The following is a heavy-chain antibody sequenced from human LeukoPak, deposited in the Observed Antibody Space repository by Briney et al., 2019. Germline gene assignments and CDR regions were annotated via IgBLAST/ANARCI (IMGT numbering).Heavy chain of an antibody. V-gene: IGHV1-8*01. J-gene: IGHJ6*03. CDR1: GDTFSSYD. CDR2: MNPNSGNT. Sequence: ASVKVSCKASGDTFSSYDFNWVRQATGQGLEWMGWMNPNSGNTGYAQKLQGRVTMTRDTSISTAYMELSSLRSEDTAVYYCARGLYMDVWAKGTTATISS. CDR3: ARGLYMDV.